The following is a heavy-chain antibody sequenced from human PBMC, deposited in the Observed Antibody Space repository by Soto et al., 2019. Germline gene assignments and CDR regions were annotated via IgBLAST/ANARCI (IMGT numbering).Heavy chain of an antibody. CDR1: GYTFTGYY. D-gene: IGHD6-13*01. J-gene: IGHJ4*02. CDR2: INPNSGGT. V-gene: IGHV1-2*02. CDR3: HRSIAGAGTLDY. Sequence: ASVKVSCKASGYTFTGYYMHWVRQAPGQGLEWMGWINPNSGGTNYAQKFQGRVTMTRDTSISTAYMELSRLRSGDTAVYYCHRSIAGAGTLDYWGQGTMVTVSS.